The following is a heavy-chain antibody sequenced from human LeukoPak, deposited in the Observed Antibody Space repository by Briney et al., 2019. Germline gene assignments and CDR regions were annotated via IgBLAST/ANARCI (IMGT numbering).Heavy chain of an antibody. Sequence: GRSLRLSCAASGFTFSSYWMSWVRQAPGKGLEWVANIKQDGSEKYYVDSVKGRFTISRDNAKNSLYLQMNSLRAEDTAVYYCARLVVVAATRVFDYWGQGTLVTVSS. J-gene: IGHJ4*02. CDR2: IKQDGSEK. V-gene: IGHV3-7*01. CDR3: ARLVVVAATRVFDY. D-gene: IGHD2-15*01. CDR1: GFTFSSYW.